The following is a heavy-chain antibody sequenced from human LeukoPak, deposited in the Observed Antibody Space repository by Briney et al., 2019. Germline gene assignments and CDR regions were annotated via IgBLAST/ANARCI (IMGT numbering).Heavy chain of an antibody. D-gene: IGHD5-18*01. CDR2: IHNGGST. J-gene: IGHJ4*02. CDR3: ARHGQERAMVNPLYYFDY. CDR1: GGSMTSSSYY. Sequence: KPSETLSLTCTVSGGSMTSSSYYWGWIRQPPGKGLEWIGSIHNGGSTNYNPSLKSRVTISVDTSKNQLSLKLTSVTAADAAVYYCARHGQERAMVNPLYYFDYWGQGTLVTVSS. V-gene: IGHV4-39*01.